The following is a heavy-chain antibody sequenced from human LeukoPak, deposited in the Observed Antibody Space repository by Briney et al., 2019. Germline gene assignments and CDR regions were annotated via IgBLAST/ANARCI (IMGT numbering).Heavy chain of an antibody. V-gene: IGHV3-23*01. Sequence: PGGSLRLSCAASGFTFSSYAMSWVRQAPGKGLEWVSAISGSGGSTYYADSVKGRFTISRDNSKNTLYLQMNSLRAEDTAVYYCAKKGYSSSSSYYYYYYMDVWGKGTTVTVSS. D-gene: IGHD6-6*01. CDR1: GFTFSSYA. CDR3: AKKGYSSSSSYYYYYYMDV. J-gene: IGHJ6*03. CDR2: ISGSGGST.